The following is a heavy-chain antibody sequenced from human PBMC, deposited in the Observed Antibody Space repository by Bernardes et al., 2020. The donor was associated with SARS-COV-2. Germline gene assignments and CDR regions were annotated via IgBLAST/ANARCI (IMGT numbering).Heavy chain of an antibody. CDR3: ARDKMGEGYDFDF. V-gene: IGHV1-2*06. Sequence: ASVKVSCMASGYTFTGYYMHWVRQAPGQGLEWMGRIFPNNGATNYAQKFQGRVTMTRDTSISTAYMDLSRLASDDTAVYYCARDKMGEGYDFDFWGPGTLVTVSS. CDR2: IFPNNGAT. D-gene: IGHD3-16*01. J-gene: IGHJ4*02. CDR1: GYTFTGYY.